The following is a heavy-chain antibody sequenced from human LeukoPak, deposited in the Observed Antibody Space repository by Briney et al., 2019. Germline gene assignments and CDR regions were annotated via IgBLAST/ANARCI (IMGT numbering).Heavy chain of an antibody. CDR3: ARTGGWYSSGQRYYYYMDV. V-gene: IGHV3-7*01. J-gene: IGHJ6*03. CDR2: IKQDGSEK. D-gene: IGHD6-19*01. CDR1: GFTFSSYW. Sequence: GGSLRLSCAASGFTFSSYWMSWVRQAPGKGLEWVANIKQDGSEKYYVDSVKGRFTISRDNAKNSLYLQMNSLRAEDTAVYYCARTGGWYSSGQRYYYYMDVWGKGTTVTVSS.